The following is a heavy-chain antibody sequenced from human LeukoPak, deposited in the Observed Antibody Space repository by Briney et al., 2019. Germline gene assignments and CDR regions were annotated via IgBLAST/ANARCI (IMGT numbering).Heavy chain of an antibody. V-gene: IGHV3-7*01. CDR3: ARGVFYDSSGYYLYYFDY. D-gene: IGHD3-22*01. CDR2: IKQDGSEK. CDR1: GFTFSSYW. Sequence: PGGPLRLSCAASGFTFSSYWMSWVRQAPGKGLEGVANIKQDGSEKYYVDSVKGRFTISRDNAKNSLYLQMNSLRAEDTAVYYCARGVFYDSSGYYLYYFDYWGQGTLVTVSS. J-gene: IGHJ4*02.